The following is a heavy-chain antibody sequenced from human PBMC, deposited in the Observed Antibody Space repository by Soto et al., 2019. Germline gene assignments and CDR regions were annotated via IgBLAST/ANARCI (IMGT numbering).Heavy chain of an antibody. Sequence: GGSLRLSCTASGFTFGDYAKSWFRQAPGKGLEWVGFIRSKAYGGTTEYAASVKGRFTISRDDSKSIAYLQMNSLKTEDTAVYYCTRDYPYCSSTSCYYWFDPWGQGTLVTVSS. CDR2: IRSKAYGGTT. CDR3: TRDYPYCSSTSCYYWFDP. V-gene: IGHV3-49*03. CDR1: GFTFGDYA. J-gene: IGHJ5*02. D-gene: IGHD2-2*01.